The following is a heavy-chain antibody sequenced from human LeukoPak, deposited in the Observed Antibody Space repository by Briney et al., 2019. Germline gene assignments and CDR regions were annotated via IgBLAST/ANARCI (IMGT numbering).Heavy chain of an antibody. CDR2: IKSKTDGGTP. CDR1: GFPLSNAW. J-gene: IGHJ3*02. V-gene: IGHV3-15*01. CDR3: TTGGPSLAFDI. Sequence: GGSLSLSCAASGFPLSNAWMSWVRQAAGQGVEGVGRIKSKTDGGTPDYAAPVKGRFTISRDDSNNTPYLEMDSLKTEDTAVYYWTTGGPSLAFDIWGQGTMVTVSS.